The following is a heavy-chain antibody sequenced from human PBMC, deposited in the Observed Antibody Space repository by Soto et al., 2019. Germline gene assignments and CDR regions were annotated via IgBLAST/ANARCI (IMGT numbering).Heavy chain of an antibody. D-gene: IGHD6-19*01. J-gene: IGHJ5*02. CDR2: INHSGST. CDR1: GGSCIGYY. Sequence: SETLCLTYAVLGGSCIGYYWRRIRQPPGKGLEWIGEINHSGSTNYNPSLKSRVTISVDTSKNQYSLKLSPVTAADTAVYYCTSRVYSSAWEEGFVSFHPWGQGPLVTVFS. CDR3: TSRVYSSAWEEGFVSFHP. V-gene: IGHV4-34*01.